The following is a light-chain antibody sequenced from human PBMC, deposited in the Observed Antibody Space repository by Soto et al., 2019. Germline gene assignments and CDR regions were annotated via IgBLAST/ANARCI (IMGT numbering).Light chain of an antibody. V-gene: IGLV2-23*02. Sequence: LTQPASVSGSPGQSITISCTGTSSDVGSYNLVSWYQQHPGKAPKLMIYEVTQRPSGVSNRFSGSKSDNTASLTISGLQAEDEADYYCCSYAGSSTYVFGTGTKVTVL. CDR1: SSDVGSYNL. CDR2: EVT. J-gene: IGLJ1*01. CDR3: CSYAGSSTYV.